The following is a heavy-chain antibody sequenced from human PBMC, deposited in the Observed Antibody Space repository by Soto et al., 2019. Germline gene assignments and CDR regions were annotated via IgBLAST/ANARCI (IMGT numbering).Heavy chain of an antibody. J-gene: IGHJ6*02. CDR1: GLTFSSYA. CDR2: ISGSGGST. Sequence: PGGSLRLSCAASGLTFSSYAMSWVRQAPGKGLEWVSAISGSGGSTYYADSVKGRFTISRDNSKNTLYLQMNSLRAEDTAVYYCAKDLTFGGVIWQIYGMDVWGQGTTVTVSS. D-gene: IGHD3-16*02. V-gene: IGHV3-23*01. CDR3: AKDLTFGGVIWQIYGMDV.